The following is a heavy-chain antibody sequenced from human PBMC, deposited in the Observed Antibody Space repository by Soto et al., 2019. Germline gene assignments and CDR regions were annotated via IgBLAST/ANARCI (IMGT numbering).Heavy chain of an antibody. CDR3: ARDARNDLYNFWFDS. CDR1: GFTFSVHS. J-gene: IGHJ5*01. D-gene: IGHD3-16*01. Sequence: EVQLVESGGGLVQPGGSLRLSCVASGFTFSVHSMNWVRQAPGKGLEWISYITPDGSPTMYADSVKGRFTISRDNAKNSVFLQMDSLRDEDTAVYYCARDARNDLYNFWFDSWGQGILVTVSS. CDR2: ITPDGSPT. V-gene: IGHV3-48*02.